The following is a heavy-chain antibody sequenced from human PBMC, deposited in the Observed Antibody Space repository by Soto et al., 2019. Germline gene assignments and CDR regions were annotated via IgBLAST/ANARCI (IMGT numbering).Heavy chain of an antibody. CDR3: ARLGGYYQALDS. CDR1: GGSINNYY. D-gene: IGHD3-22*01. J-gene: IGHJ4*02. CDR2: IYYAGST. Sequence: QVQLQESGPGLVKPSETLSLTCTVSGGSINNYYWSWIRQPPGKGLEFIGYIYYAGSTTYNPSLTCRVTISVDTSKNQFSQQLRSVTAADTAVYYCARLGGYYQALDSWGQGTRLTVSS. V-gene: IGHV4-59*08.